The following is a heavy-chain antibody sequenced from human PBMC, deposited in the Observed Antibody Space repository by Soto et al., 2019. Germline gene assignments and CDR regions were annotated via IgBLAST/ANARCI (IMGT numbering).Heavy chain of an antibody. CDR2: INPNSGAT. Sequence: GASVNVSCKTSGHTFTGDYFHWVRQAPGQGLEWMGWINPNSGATKFAQKFQGRVTMTWDTSISTAYMELSSLRSDDTAVYYCAKEIGPFDSWGQGTMVTVSS. D-gene: IGHD2-21*01. CDR1: GHTFTGDY. CDR3: AKEIGPFDS. V-gene: IGHV1-2*02. J-gene: IGHJ3*01.